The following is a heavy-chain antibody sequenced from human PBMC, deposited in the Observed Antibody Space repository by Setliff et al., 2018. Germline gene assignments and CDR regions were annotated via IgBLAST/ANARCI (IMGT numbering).Heavy chain of an antibody. V-gene: IGHV1-18*01. CDR2: MSA. J-gene: IGHJ4*02. D-gene: IGHD2-2*01. CDR1: GYTFTNYG. CDR3: ARGPLDFVVVPAAAKFDY. Sequence: RASVKVSCKASGYTFTNYGINWVRQAPGQGLEWMGWMSAYAQKFQGRVTMTTDTPMSTAYMELRSLTSDDTAVYYCARGPLDFVVVPAAAKFDYWGQGTLVTVSS.